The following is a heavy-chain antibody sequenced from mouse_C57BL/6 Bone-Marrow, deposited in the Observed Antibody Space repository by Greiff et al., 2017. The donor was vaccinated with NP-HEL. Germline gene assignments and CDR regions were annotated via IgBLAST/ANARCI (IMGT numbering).Heavy chain of an antibody. J-gene: IGHJ2*01. CDR2: IDPSDSYT. CDR3: ARSEYGNYSY. V-gene: IGHV1-59*01. CDR1: GYTFTSYW. Sequence: QVQLQQPGAELVRPGTSVKLSCKASGYTFTSYWMHWVKQRPGQGLEWIGVIDPSDSYTNYNQKFKGKATLTVDTSSSTAYMQRSSLTSEDSAVYYCARSEYGNYSYWGQGTTLTVSS. D-gene: IGHD2-10*02.